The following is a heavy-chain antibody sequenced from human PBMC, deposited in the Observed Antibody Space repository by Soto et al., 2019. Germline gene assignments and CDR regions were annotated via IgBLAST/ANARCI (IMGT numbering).Heavy chain of an antibody. Sequence: PGGSLRLSCAASGFPFSNYGMHWVRQAPGKGLEWMAVISFDGHDQDYADSVKGRFTISRDNSKSTLYLQMNSLRAEDTAVYYCASSIHHTETSPLACWGQGTLVTVSS. CDR1: GFPFSNYG. V-gene: IGHV3-30*03. J-gene: IGHJ4*02. CDR2: ISFDGHDQ. CDR3: ASSIHHTETSPLAC. D-gene: IGHD1-7*01.